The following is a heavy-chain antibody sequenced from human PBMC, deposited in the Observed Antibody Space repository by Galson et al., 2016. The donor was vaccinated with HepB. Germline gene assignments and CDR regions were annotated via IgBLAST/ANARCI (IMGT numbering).Heavy chain of an antibody. V-gene: IGHV3-7*01. Sequence: SLRLSCAASGFTFTNYWMSWVRQAPGKGLEWVANIKQDGSEKYYVDSVTGRFTISRDNATNSLYLQMSSLRVEDTAIYYCARGVRQQHVWYYYYAMDVWGQGTTVTVSS. D-gene: IGHD6-13*01. J-gene: IGHJ6*02. CDR3: ARGVRQQHVWYYYYAMDV. CDR1: GFTFTNYW. CDR2: IKQDGSEK.